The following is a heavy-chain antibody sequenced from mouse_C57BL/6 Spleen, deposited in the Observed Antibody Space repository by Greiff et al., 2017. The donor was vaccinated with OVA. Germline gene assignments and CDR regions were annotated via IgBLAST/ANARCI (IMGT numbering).Heavy chain of an antibody. CDR1: GYTFTSYW. D-gene: IGHD2-3*01. CDR3: ARVVYDGYYGFAY. J-gene: IGHJ3*01. V-gene: IGHV1-69*01. Sequence: QVQLQQPGAELVMPGASVKLSCKASGYTFTSYWMHWVKQRPGPGLEWIGEIDPSDSYTNYNQKFKGKSTLTVDKSSSTAYMQLSSLTSEDSAVYYCARVVYDGYYGFAYWGQGTLVTVSA. CDR2: IDPSDSYT.